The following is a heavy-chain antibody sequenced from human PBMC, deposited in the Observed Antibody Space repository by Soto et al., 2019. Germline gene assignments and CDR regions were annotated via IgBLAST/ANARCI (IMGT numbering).Heavy chain of an antibody. CDR2: ISSSSSYT. D-gene: IGHD4-17*01. V-gene: IGHV3-11*06. Sequence: GGSLRLSCAASGFTFSDYYMSWIRQAPGKGLEWVSYISSSSSYTNYADSVKGRFTISRDNAKNSLYLQMNSLRAEDTAVYYCAREHDYGDYAGAFDIWGQGTMVTVSS. CDR1: GFTFSDYY. CDR3: AREHDYGDYAGAFDI. J-gene: IGHJ3*02.